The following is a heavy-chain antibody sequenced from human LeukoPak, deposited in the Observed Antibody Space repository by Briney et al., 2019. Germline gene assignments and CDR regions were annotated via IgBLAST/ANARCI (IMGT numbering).Heavy chain of an antibody. CDR1: GGSFSGYY. V-gene: IGHV4-34*01. CDR3: ASHSGSYSEGGFDY. Sequence: SETLSLTCAVYGGSFSGYYWSWIRQPPGKGLEWIGEINHSGSTSYNPSLKSRVTISVDTSKNQFSLKLSSVTAADTAVYYCASHSGSYSEGGFDYWGQGTLVTVSS. CDR2: INHSGST. J-gene: IGHJ4*02. D-gene: IGHD1-26*01.